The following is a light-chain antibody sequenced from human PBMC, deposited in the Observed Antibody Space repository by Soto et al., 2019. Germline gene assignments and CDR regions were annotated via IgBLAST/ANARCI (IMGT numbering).Light chain of an antibody. CDR3: QQTYSPHRT. J-gene: IGKJ3*01. V-gene: IGKV1-39*01. CDR2: AAS. CDR1: QSISSY. Sequence: DIQMTQSPSSLSASVGDIVTITCRASQSISSYLNWYQHKPGKAPKLLIYAASTLQSGVPSRFSGSGSVTDFTLTISSLQPEDFATYYCQQTYSPHRTFGPGTKVDIK.